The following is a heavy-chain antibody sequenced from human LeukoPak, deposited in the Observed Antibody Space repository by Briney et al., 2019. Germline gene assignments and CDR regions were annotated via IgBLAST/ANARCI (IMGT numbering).Heavy chain of an antibody. D-gene: IGHD3-10*01. V-gene: IGHV4-39*01. Sequence: PSETLSLTCTVSGGSISSSSYFWDWIRQPPGKGLEWIGSIYYTGSTYYNPSLKGRVTISVDTSKNQFSLKLNSMTAADTAVYYCAREGTSGSRGGLDYWGQGTLVTVSS. J-gene: IGHJ4*02. CDR3: AREGTSGSRGGLDY. CDR1: GGSISSSSYF. CDR2: IYYTGST.